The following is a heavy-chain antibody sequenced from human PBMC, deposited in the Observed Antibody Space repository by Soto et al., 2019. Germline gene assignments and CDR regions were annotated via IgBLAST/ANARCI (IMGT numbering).Heavy chain of an antibody. CDR3: ARDPLGYCSSTSCRSDAFDI. V-gene: IGHV1-18*01. CDR1: GYTFTSYG. D-gene: IGHD2-2*01. CDR2: ISAYNGNT. Sequence: ASVKGSCKASGYTFTSYGISWVRQAPGQGLEWMGWISAYNGNTNYAQKLQGRVTMTTDTSTSTAYMELRSLRSDDTAVYYCARDPLGYCSSTSCRSDAFDIWGQGTMVTVSS. J-gene: IGHJ3*02.